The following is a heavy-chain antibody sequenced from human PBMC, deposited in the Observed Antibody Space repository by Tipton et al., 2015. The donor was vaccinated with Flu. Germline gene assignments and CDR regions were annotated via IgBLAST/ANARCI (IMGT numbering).Heavy chain of an antibody. D-gene: IGHD6-6*01. Sequence: SLRLSCAASGFTFSSYDMHWVRQATGKGLEWVSAIGTAGDTYYPGSVKGRFTISRENAKNSLYLQMNSLRAGDTAVYYCVGIAARQGGPGLGAFDIWGQGTMVTVSS. CDR2: IGTAGDT. J-gene: IGHJ3*02. V-gene: IGHV3-13*01. CDR3: VGIAARQGGPGLGAFDI. CDR1: GFTFSSYD.